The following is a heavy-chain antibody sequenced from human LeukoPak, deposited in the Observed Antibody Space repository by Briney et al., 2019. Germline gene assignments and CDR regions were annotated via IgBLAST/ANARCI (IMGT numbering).Heavy chain of an antibody. J-gene: IGHJ4*02. CDR2: IYHSGST. Sequence: SQTLSLTCAVSGASISSGGYSWSWIRQPPGKGLEWIGYIYHSGSTYYNPSLKSRVTISVDRSKNQFSLKLSSVTAADTAVYYCARHQMAGYYFDYWGQGTLVTVSS. V-gene: IGHV4-30-2*01. CDR1: GASISSGGYS. CDR3: ARHQMAGYYFDY. D-gene: IGHD2-8*01.